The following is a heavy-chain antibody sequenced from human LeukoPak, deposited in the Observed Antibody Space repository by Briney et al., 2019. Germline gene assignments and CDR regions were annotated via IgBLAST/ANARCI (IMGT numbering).Heavy chain of an antibody. J-gene: IGHJ3*02. CDR1: GYTFILSA. D-gene: IGHD2-15*01. Sequence: GASVNVSCKASGYTFILSAIRWVRQAPGQRLEWMGWISPYNGDTSYAQNLQGRVTMTTDTSTNTAYMELRSLRSDDTAVYYCARGPSDIVVVVAPTSHAFDIWGRGTMVTVSS. V-gene: IGHV1-18*01. CDR3: ARGPSDIVVVVAPTSHAFDI. CDR2: ISPYNGDT.